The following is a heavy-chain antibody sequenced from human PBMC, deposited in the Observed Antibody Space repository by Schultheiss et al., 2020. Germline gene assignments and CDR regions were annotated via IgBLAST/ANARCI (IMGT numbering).Heavy chain of an antibody. Sequence: SETLSLTCTVSGGSISSGGYYWSWIRQPPGKGLEWIGRIYTSGSTNYNPSLKSRVTISVDTSKNQFSLQVNSVTAADTAVYYCARVDSYGYSPTTYYYYYGMDVWGQGTTVTVS. D-gene: IGHD5-18*01. CDR3: ARVDSYGYSPTTYYYYYGMDV. V-gene: IGHV4-61*02. CDR2: IYTSGST. CDR1: GGSISSGGYY. J-gene: IGHJ6*02.